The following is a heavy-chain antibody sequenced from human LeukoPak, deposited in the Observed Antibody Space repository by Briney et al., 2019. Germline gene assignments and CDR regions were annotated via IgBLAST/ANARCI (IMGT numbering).Heavy chain of an antibody. V-gene: IGHV6-1*01. CDR1: VDSLSRNSAA. Sequence: SQTLSLTRAISVDSLSRNSAAWHWIRQSPSRGVEGLGWTYHWSRGYIDYRVSLKSRITINSDAPENDFSQQLNSFTPGHTAVYYSARDHGWLVSHSWGQGTLVTVSS. CDR3: ARDHGWLVSHS. D-gene: IGHD6-19*01. J-gene: IGHJ4*02. CDR2: TYHWSRGYI.